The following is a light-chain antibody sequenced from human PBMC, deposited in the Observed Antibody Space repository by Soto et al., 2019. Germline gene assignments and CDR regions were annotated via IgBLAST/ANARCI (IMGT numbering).Light chain of an antibody. V-gene: IGLV1-40*01. CDR3: KPYKNSLGVNV. CDR1: SSNIGAGHD. Sequence: QSVLTQPPSMSGAPGQRVTISCTGSSSNIGAGHDVHWYQQLPGTAPKLLIYGNTNRPSGVPARFSGSKSGTSASLAVTGLQGEVEANYNSKPYKNSLGVNVFGSGTKVTFL. CDR2: GNT. J-gene: IGLJ1*01.